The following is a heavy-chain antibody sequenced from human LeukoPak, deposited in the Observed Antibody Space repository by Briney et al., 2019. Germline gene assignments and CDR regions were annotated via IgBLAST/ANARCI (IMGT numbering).Heavy chain of an antibody. V-gene: IGHV3-7*01. D-gene: IGHD1-26*01. Sequence: PGGSLRLSCAASGFTFSRYWMSWVRQAPGKGLELVANIKQDGSAGFYGGSGKGRFTVSRDNAKNSLYIQMNSLRAEDTAVYYCARDREGSRDAFDIWGQGTMVTVSS. J-gene: IGHJ3*02. CDR3: ARDREGSRDAFDI. CDR1: GFTFSRYW. CDR2: IKQDGSAG.